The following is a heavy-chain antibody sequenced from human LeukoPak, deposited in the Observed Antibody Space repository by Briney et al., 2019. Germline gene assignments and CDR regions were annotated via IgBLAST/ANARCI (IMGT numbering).Heavy chain of an antibody. Sequence: ASVKVSCKASGYTFTGYYMHWVRQAPGQGLKWMGWINPNSGGTNYAQKFQGRVTMTRDTSISTAYMELSRLRSDDTAVYYCARDPGSYYYDSSPYYFDYWGQGTLVTVSS. CDR1: GYTFTGYY. V-gene: IGHV1-2*02. CDR2: INPNSGGT. CDR3: ARDPGSYYYDSSPYYFDY. J-gene: IGHJ4*02. D-gene: IGHD3-22*01.